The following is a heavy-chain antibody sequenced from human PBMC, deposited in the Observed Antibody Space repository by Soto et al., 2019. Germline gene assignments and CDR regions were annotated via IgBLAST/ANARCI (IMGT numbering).Heavy chain of an antibody. CDR3: ARDPPYYDYVWGSYLSYYFDY. V-gene: IGHV4-34*01. Sequence: SETLSLTCAVYGGSFSGYYWSWIRQPPGKGLEWIGEINHSGSTNYNPSLKSRVTISVDTAKNQFSLKLSSVTAADTSVYYCARDPPYYDYVWGSYLSYYFDYWGQGTLVTVSS. CDR1: GGSFSGYY. CDR2: INHSGST. J-gene: IGHJ4*02. D-gene: IGHD3-16*02.